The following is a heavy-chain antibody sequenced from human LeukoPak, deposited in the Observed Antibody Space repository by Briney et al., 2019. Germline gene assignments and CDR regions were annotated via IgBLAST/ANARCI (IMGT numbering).Heavy chain of an antibody. J-gene: IGHJ4*02. CDR1: GGSISIYY. Sequence: NPSETLSLTCTVSGGSISIYYWSWIRQPPGKGLEWIGRIYTSGSTNYNPSLKSRVTMSVDTSKNQFSLKLSSVTAADTAMYYCTREAGNTQYFDYWGQGTLVTVSS. CDR2: IYTSGST. CDR3: TREAGNTQYFDY. V-gene: IGHV4-4*07. D-gene: IGHD1-1*01.